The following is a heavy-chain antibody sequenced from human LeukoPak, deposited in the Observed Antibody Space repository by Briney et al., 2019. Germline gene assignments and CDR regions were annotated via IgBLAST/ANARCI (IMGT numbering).Heavy chain of an antibody. CDR1: GFAFTTYT. Sequence: GGSLRLSCAASGFAFTTYTMNWVRQAPGKGLEWVSYISSSGTTIYYADSVRGRFTISRDNAKNSLYLQMNSLRAEDTAIYYCARDQGYYYMDVWGKGTTVTVSS. CDR3: ARDQGYYYMDV. V-gene: IGHV3-48*01. CDR2: ISSSGTTI. J-gene: IGHJ6*03.